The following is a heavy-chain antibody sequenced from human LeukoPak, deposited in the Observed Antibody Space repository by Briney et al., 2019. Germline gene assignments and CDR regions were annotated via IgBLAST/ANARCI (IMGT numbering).Heavy chain of an antibody. CDR1: GASITRHY. V-gene: IGHV4-59*08. CDR2: IYYSGSN. CDR3: ARRAIFGVVFDY. D-gene: IGHD3-3*01. J-gene: IGHJ4*02. Sequence: SETLSLTCTVSGASITRHYWSWIRQPPGKGLEWIGYIYYSGSNNYNPSLKSRVTISVDTSKNQFSLKLSSVTAADTAVYYCARRAIFGVVFDYWGQGTLVTVSS.